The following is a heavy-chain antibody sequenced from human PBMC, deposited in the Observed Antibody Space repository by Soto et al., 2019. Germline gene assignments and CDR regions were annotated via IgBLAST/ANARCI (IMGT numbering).Heavy chain of an antibody. CDR2: IIPIFGTA. Sequence: QVQLVQSGAEVKKPGSSVKVSCKSSGGTFSTYTLAWVRQAPGQGLEWVGGIIPIFGTANYPQKFKGRVTITADESTSTAHMGLSSLRSEDTAVYYCARSQDSSGYWNSCFDPWGQGTLVTVSS. CDR1: GGTFSTYT. D-gene: IGHD3-22*01. CDR3: ARSQDSSGYWNSCFDP. V-gene: IGHV1-69*01. J-gene: IGHJ5*02.